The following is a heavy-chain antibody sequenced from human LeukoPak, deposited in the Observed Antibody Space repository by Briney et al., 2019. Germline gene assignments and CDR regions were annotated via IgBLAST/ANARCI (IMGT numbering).Heavy chain of an antibody. CDR3: AKGPRTVRFGDRHKGMFDY. CDR1: GFTFNTYA. J-gene: IGHJ4*02. CDR2: IWYDGSNR. D-gene: IGHD3-10*01. V-gene: IGHV3-33*06. Sequence: GGSLRLSCAASGFTFNTYAMHWVRQAPGKGLEWVALIWYDGSNRDYADSVKGRFTVSRDNSKNTVYLQMNSLRAEDTAVYYCAKGPRTVRFGDRHKGMFDYWGQGTLVTVSS.